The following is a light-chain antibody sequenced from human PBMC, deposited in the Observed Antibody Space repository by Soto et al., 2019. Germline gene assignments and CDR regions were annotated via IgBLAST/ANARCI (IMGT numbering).Light chain of an antibody. V-gene: IGLV2-8*01. CDR1: SSDVGGYNY. Sequence: QSVPTQPPSASGSPGQSVTFSCTGTSSDVGGYNYVSWYQQYPGKAPKLMIYEVYKRHSGVPDRFSGSKSGNTASLTVSGLQPEDEADYYCSAYAGSSTWVFGVGTKLTVL. J-gene: IGLJ2*01. CDR2: EVY. CDR3: SAYAGSSTWV.